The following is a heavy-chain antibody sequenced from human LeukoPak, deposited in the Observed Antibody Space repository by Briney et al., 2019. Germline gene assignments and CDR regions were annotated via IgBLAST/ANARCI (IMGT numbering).Heavy chain of an antibody. CDR3: AREHYDFWSGYYGY. J-gene: IGHJ4*02. D-gene: IGHD3-3*01. V-gene: IGHV3-7*01. CDR1: GFTFSSYW. CDR2: IEQDGSEK. Sequence: PGGSLRLSCAASGFTFSSYWMSWVRQAPGKGLEWVANIEQDGSEKYYVDSVKGRFTISRDNAKNSLYLQMNSLRAEDTAVYYCAREHYDFWSGYYGYWGQGTLVTVSS.